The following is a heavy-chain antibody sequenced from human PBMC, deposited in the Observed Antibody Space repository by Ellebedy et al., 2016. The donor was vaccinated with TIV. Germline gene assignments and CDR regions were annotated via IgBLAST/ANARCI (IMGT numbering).Heavy chain of an antibody. CDR2: IYHSGDT. V-gene: IGHV4-38-2*02. J-gene: IGHJ5*02. D-gene: IGHD5-12*01. CDR3: ARGRGSGYDLWYWFDP. CDR1: GYSISSGYF. Sequence: MPGGSLRLSCTVSGYSISSGYFWGWIRQSPGKGLGWSGSIYHSGDTYYNPSLKSRVTISVDTSKNQLSLKLNSGTAADPAVYYCARGRGSGYDLWYWFDPWGQGTLVTVSS.